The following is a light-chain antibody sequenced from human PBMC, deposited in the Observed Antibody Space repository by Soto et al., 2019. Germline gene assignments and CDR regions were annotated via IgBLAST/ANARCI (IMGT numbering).Light chain of an antibody. Sequence: DVQMAHSPSCLSASVGDRVTITCRASQGIRNDLGWYQQKPGKAPKRLIYAASSLESGVPARFSGGGSGTEFTLTISSLQPDDVSTFYCQQYNNYPWTFGEGTKV. CDR1: QGIRND. CDR2: AAS. J-gene: IGKJ1*01. V-gene: IGKV1-17*01. CDR3: QQYNNYPWT.